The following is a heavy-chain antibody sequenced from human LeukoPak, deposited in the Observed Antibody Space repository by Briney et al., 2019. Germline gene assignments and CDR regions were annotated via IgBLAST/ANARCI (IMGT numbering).Heavy chain of an antibody. J-gene: IGHJ4*02. D-gene: IGHD3-10*01. CDR2: IIPILGIA. V-gene: IGHV1-69*04. CDR1: GGTFSSYA. CDR3: AREGITMVRGAIDY. Sequence: SVKVSFKASGGTFSSYAISWVRQAPGQGLEWMGRIIPILGIANYAQKFQGRVTITADKSTGTAYMELSSLRSEDTAVYYCAREGITMVRGAIDYWGQGTLVTVSS.